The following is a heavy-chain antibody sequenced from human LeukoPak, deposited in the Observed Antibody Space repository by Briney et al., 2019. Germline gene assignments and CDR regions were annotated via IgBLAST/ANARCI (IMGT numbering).Heavy chain of an antibody. D-gene: IGHD4-17*01. Sequence: PSETLSLTCTVSGASISGTSYYWGWIRQPPGKGLEWIGGIYYSGSTYYNPSLKSRVTIFVHTSKNQFSLKVNSVTAADTAVFYCARHPSMTTALFDYWGQGTLVTVSS. CDR3: ARHPSMTTALFDY. CDR2: IYYSGST. CDR1: GASISGTSYY. V-gene: IGHV4-39*01. J-gene: IGHJ4*02.